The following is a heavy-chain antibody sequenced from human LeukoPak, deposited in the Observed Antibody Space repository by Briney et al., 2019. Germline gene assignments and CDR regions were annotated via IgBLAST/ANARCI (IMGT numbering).Heavy chain of an antibody. V-gene: IGHV3-15*01. D-gene: IGHD3-22*01. J-gene: IGHJ3*02. Sequence: PGGSLSPSSAASGFTLSIASMGWVRQAPGKGLEWVGRIKTKTDGGTTDYAAPVKGRFTISRDDSKNTLYLLMNSLKTEDTAVYYCTIEVLEVATDSTFVIWGQGTMVTVSS. CDR1: GFTLSIAS. CDR2: IKTKTDGGTT. CDR3: TIEVLEVATDSTFVI.